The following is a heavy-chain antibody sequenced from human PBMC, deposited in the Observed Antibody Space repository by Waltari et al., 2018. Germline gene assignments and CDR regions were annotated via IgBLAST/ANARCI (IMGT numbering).Heavy chain of an antibody. J-gene: IGHJ6*02. CDR1: GGSISSHY. Sequence: QVQLQESGPGLVKPSETLSLTCTVSGGSISSHYWSWIRQPPGKGLEWIGYIYYSGSTNYNPSLKSRVTISVDTSKNQFSLKLSSVTAADTAVYYCARARWSKGNYYYYGMDVWGQGTTVTVSS. CDR2: IYYSGST. CDR3: ARARWSKGNYYYYGMDV. D-gene: IGHD2-15*01. V-gene: IGHV4-59*11.